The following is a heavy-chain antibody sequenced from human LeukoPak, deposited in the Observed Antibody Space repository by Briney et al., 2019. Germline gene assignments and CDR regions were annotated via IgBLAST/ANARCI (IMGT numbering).Heavy chain of an antibody. CDR1: GGTSKNYA. Sequence: ASVKVSCKASGGTSKNYAITWVRQAPGQGLEWLGGIPIFGTPNYAQKLQGRVTFTADASTATAYMELANLRSEDTAMYYCARRSGCSTPECYISCRDYFDYWGLGTLVAVST. V-gene: IGHV1-69*13. CDR2: IPIFGTP. J-gene: IGHJ4*02. CDR3: ARRSGCSTPECYISCRDYFDY. D-gene: IGHD2-15*01.